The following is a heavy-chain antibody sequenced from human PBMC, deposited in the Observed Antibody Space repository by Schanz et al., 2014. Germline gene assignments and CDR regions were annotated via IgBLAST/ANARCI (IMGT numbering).Heavy chain of an antibody. Sequence: QLMQSGSEVRKPGASVKVSCKASGYIIGSHGMTWVRQAPGQGPELMGWINAHTGNTQYAQKFQGRVNMTRDTVTTTVHLELTRLRTDDTAIYYCARVHIATYHYNSPGAFDIWGQGTRVTVSS. CDR3: ARVHIATYHYNSPGAFDI. CDR1: GYIIGSHG. V-gene: IGHV1-18*01. CDR2: INAHTGNT. D-gene: IGHD3-10*01. J-gene: IGHJ3*02.